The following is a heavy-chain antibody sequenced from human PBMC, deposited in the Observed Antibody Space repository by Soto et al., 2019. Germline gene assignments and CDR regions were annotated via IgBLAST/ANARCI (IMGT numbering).Heavy chain of an antibody. CDR3: ARGLQYYYGSGSDY. V-gene: IGHV1-8*01. CDR1: GYTFTSYD. Sequence: GASVKVSCKASGYTFTSYDINWVRQATGQGLEWMGWMNPNSGNTGYAQKFQGRVTMTRNTSISTAYMELSSLRSEDTAVYYCARGLQYYYGSGSDYWGQGTLVTVSS. CDR2: MNPNSGNT. J-gene: IGHJ4*02. D-gene: IGHD3-10*01.